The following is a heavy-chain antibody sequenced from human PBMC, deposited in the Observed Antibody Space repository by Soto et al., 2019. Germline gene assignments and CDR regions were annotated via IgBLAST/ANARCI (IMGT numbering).Heavy chain of an antibody. CDR3: ARGYASGSYPDYFDF. Sequence: PSETLSLTCAVSGGSFSGYYWSWIRQPPGKGLEWIGQINYSGITNYNPSLKSRVTISVDTSKNQFSLKLSSVTAADTAAYYCARGYASGSYPDYFDFWGQGTLVTVSS. CDR1: GGSFSGYY. J-gene: IGHJ4*02. D-gene: IGHD3-10*01. V-gene: IGHV4-34*01. CDR2: INYSGIT.